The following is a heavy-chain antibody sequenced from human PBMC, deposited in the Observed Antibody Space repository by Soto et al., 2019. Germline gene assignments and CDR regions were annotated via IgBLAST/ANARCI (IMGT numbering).Heavy chain of an antibody. J-gene: IGHJ6*02. CDR1: GYTFTSYG. V-gene: IGHV1-18*01. CDR3: ARFSGGSYNTYYFYYGMDV. CDR2: ISAYNGNT. D-gene: IGHD2-15*01. Sequence: ASVKVSCKASGYTFTSYGISWVRQAPGQGLDWMGWISAYNGNTKYAQDLQGRVTMTTDTSTSTAYMELRSLRSDDTAVYYCARFSGGSYNTYYFYYGMDVWGQGTTVTVSS.